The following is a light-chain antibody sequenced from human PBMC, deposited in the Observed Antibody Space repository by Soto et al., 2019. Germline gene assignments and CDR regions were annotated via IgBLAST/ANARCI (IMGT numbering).Light chain of an antibody. J-gene: IGKJ2*01. CDR1: QGISSW. V-gene: IGKV1-12*01. CDR3: QQTNSFPRT. Sequence: DIQMTQSPSSVSASIGDRVTITCRASQGISSWLGWYQQKAGKAPKLLIYATSRLQSGVPSRFSGSGYGTDFTLTISSLHPEDFATYYCQQTNSFPRTFGQGTRLEIK. CDR2: ATS.